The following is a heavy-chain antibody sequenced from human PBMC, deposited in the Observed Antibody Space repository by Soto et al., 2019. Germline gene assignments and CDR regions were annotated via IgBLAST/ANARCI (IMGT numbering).Heavy chain of an antibody. V-gene: IGHV4-4*02. Sequence: SETLSLTCAVSGDSISGSQWWSWVRLPPGKVLEWIGEISHTGTTNYNPSLKSRVTMSVDKPKNQFSLNLTSVTAADTAVYYWARVMGSRDEYFAYGGQETVVTAPS. J-gene: IGHJ4*02. CDR3: ARVMGSRDEYFAY. CDR2: ISHTGTT. CDR1: GDSISGSQW. D-gene: IGHD6-6*01.